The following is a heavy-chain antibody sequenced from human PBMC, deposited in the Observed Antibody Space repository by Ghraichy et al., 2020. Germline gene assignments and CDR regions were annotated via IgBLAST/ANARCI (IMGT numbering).Heavy chain of an antibody. D-gene: IGHD6-19*01. J-gene: IGHJ4*02. Sequence: ASVKVSCKASGYTFTNHGISWVRQAPGQGLEWMGWISAYNGDTKYAQNIQGRVTMTTDTSTSTAYMELRSLRSDDTAVYYCARDPSNTSGWYIYFDYWGQGTLVTVSS. CDR2: ISAYNGDT. CDR1: GYTFTNHG. CDR3: ARDPSNTSGWYIYFDY. V-gene: IGHV1-18*04.